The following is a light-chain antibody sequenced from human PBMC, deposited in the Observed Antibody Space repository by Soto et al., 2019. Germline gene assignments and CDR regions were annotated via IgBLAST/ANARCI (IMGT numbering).Light chain of an antibody. CDR3: VSFTTSKSYA. J-gene: IGLJ1*01. CDR2: DIT. V-gene: IGLV2-14*01. CDR1: SSDVGAYIF. Sequence: QSALTQPASVSGSPGQSITISCTGTSSDVGAYIFVSWYQQYPGKAPKLMIYDITNRPSGVSNRFSGSKAGNTASLTISGLQAEDEADYHCVSFTTSKSYAFGTGTKVTVL.